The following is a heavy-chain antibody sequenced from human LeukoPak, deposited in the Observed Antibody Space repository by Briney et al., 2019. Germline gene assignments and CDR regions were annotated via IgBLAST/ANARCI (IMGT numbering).Heavy chain of an antibody. CDR3: ARDEGVAPGD. D-gene: IGHD5-12*01. CDR1: GFTFISYS. J-gene: IGHJ4*02. Sequence: GGSLRLSCAASGFTFISYSMNWVRQAPGRGLEWVSSISSSSSYIYYADSVKGRFTISRDNAKNSLYLQMNSLRAEDTAVYYCARDEGVAPGDWGQGTLVTVSS. CDR2: ISSSSSYI. V-gene: IGHV3-21*01.